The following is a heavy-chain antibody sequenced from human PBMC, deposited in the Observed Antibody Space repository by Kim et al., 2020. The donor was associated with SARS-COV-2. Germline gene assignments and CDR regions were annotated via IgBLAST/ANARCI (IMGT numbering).Heavy chain of an antibody. Sequence: YPDPVKGRFTISRDNSKNTLYLQMNSLRAEDTAVYYCANGAIAVAGTGDYWGQGTLVTVSS. V-gene: IGHV3-23*01. J-gene: IGHJ4*02. CDR3: ANGAIAVAGTGDY. D-gene: IGHD6-19*01.